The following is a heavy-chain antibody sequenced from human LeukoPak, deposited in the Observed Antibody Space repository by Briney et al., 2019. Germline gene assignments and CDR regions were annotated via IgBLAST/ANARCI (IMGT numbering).Heavy chain of an antibody. CDR3: ARAEYSGYGNYYYGMDV. Sequence: SETLSLTCTASGGSISSYYWSWIRQPPGKGLEWIGYIYYSGSTNYNPSLKSRVTISVDTSKNQFSLKLSSVTAADTAVYYCARAEYSGYGNYYYGMDVWGQXTTVTVSS. V-gene: IGHV4-59*01. J-gene: IGHJ6*02. CDR2: IYYSGST. CDR1: GGSISSYY. D-gene: IGHD5-12*01.